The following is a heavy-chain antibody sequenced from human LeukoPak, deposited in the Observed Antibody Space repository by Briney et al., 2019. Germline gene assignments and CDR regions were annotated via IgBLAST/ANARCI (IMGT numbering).Heavy chain of an antibody. Sequence: SETLSLTCTVSGGSISSSSYYWGWIRQPPGKGLEWIGSIYHSGSTYYNPSLKSRVTISVDTSKNQFSLKLSSVTAADTAVYYCARGIGYSYGQGGDYWGQGTLVTVSS. J-gene: IGHJ4*02. CDR1: GGSISSSSYY. D-gene: IGHD5-18*01. CDR3: ARGIGYSYGQGGDY. V-gene: IGHV4-39*07. CDR2: IYHSGST.